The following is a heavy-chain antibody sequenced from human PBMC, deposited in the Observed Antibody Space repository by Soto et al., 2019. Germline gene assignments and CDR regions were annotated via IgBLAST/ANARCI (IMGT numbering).Heavy chain of an antibody. J-gene: IGHJ6*02. CDR1: GCSISSYY. CDR2: IYYSGST. D-gene: IGHD3-3*01. Sequence: SETLSLTCTVSGCSISSYYWSWIRQPPGKGLEWIGYIYYSGSTNYNPSLKSRVTISVDTSKNQFSLKLSSVTAADTAVYYCARVTIFGVVRSYGMDVWGQGTTVTV. CDR3: ARVTIFGVVRSYGMDV. V-gene: IGHV4-59*01.